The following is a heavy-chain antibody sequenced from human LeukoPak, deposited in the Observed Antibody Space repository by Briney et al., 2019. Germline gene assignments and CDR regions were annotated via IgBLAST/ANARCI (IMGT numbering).Heavy chain of an antibody. Sequence: PGGSLRLSCAASGFSFDAYAMSWVRQAPGKGLEWVSSISETGRMTSYTDSVKGRFTISRDKSKSTLHLQMNRLRAEDTALYYCAKDHDNTDFYYYFDSWGQGTLVTVSS. J-gene: IGHJ4*02. CDR3: AKDHDNTDFYYYFDS. CDR1: GFSFDAYA. D-gene: IGHD3-10*01. CDR2: ISETGRMT. V-gene: IGHV3-23*01.